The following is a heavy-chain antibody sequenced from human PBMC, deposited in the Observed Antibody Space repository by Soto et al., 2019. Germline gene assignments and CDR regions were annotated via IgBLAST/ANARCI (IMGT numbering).Heavy chain of an antibody. V-gene: IGHV3-30*18. Sequence: PGGSLRLSCAASGLTFNIYGMHWVRQAPDKGLEWVALISYGRSNQYYADSVKGRFTISIDNSKNTLFLQMNSLRADDTAVYYCAKDQASGQGSFDSWGQGTLVTVSS. CDR3: AKDQASGQGSFDS. J-gene: IGHJ4*02. CDR2: ISYGRSNQ. CDR1: GLTFNIYG.